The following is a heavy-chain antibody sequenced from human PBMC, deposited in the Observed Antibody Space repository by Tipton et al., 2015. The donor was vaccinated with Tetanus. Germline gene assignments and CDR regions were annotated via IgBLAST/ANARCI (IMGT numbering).Heavy chain of an antibody. V-gene: IGHV3-7*01. D-gene: IGHD6-19*01. CDR2: IKRDGSEQ. CDR3: AKAPRPLPLAGTPPDDYYYMDV. Sequence: SLRLSCAASGFPFMTYWMTWVRQAPGKGLEWVANIKRDGSEQHYMDSVKGRFTISRDNAGNSLYLQMNSLRVEDTAIYYCAKAPRPLPLAGTPPDDYYYMDVWGKGTTVTVSS. CDR1: GFPFMTYW. J-gene: IGHJ6*03.